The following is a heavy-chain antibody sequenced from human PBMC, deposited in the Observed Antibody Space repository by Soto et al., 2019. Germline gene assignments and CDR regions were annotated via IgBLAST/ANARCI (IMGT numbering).Heavy chain of an antibody. CDR3: ATVPYCMSTSCYQGLNYGMDV. V-gene: IGHV1-24*01. J-gene: IGHJ6*02. Sequence: QVQLVQSGAEVKKPGASVKVSCKVSGYHLHELSRHWVRQAPGNGLEWMGGFDPEDGETIYAQKFQGRVTMTEDTSTDTAYMELSSLRSEDTAVYYCATVPYCMSTSCYQGLNYGMDVWGQGTTVTVSS. CDR2: FDPEDGET. D-gene: IGHD2-2*01. CDR1: GYHLHELS.